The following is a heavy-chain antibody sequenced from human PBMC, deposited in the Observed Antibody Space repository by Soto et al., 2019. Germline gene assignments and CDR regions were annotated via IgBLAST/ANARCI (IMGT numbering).Heavy chain of an antibody. J-gene: IGHJ3*02. CDR3: ARDRTGSRLTFDI. Sequence: GGSLRLSCAVSGFTFSSYWMSWVRQAPGKGLEWVANMKPDGSEKYYVDSVKGRFTISRDNAKNSLYLQMNSLGAEDTAVYYCARDRTGSRLTFDIWGQGTVVTVSS. D-gene: IGHD1-1*01. V-gene: IGHV3-7*01. CDR1: GFTFSSYW. CDR2: MKPDGSEK.